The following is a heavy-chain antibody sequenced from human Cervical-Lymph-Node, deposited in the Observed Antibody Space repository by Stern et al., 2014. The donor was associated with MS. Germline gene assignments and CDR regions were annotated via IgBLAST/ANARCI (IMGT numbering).Heavy chain of an antibody. Sequence: VQLVQSGAEVKKPGSSMKVSCKASGGTFSSIEISWVRQAPGRGLEWLGGIIPLLGTTNYAQRVEGRVTIVADESTNTVNMELSSLRSEDTAVYYCVRDQGGIAATWGQGTLVTVSS. D-gene: IGHD6-13*01. J-gene: IGHJ4*02. CDR2: IIPLLGTT. CDR1: GGTFSSIE. CDR3: VRDQGGIAAT. V-gene: IGHV1-69*01.